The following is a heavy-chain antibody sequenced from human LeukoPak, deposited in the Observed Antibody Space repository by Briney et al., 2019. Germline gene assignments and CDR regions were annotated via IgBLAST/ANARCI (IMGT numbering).Heavy chain of an antibody. J-gene: IGHJ4*02. CDR2: ISAYNGNA. D-gene: IGHD3-10*01. Sequence: GASVKVSCKASGYTFTNHGITWVRQAPGQGLEWMGWISAYNGNADYAQSFQGRVTMTTDTSTSTAYMELRSLRSDDTGVCYCARTPKRFGELYQSADYWGQGTLVTVSS. CDR3: ARTPKRFGELYQSADY. CDR1: GYTFTNHG. V-gene: IGHV1-18*01.